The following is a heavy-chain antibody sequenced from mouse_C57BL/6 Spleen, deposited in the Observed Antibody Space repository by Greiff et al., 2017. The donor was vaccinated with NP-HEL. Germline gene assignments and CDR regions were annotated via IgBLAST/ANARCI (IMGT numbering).Heavy chain of an antibody. Sequence: VQLQQSGAELVKPGASVKLSCKASGYTFTSYWMHWVKQRPGQGLEWIGMIHPNSGSTNYNEKFKSKATLTVDKSSSTAYMQLSSLTSEDSAVYYCARGTGSYYFDYWGQGTTLTVSS. CDR1: GYTFTSYW. J-gene: IGHJ2*01. CDR2: IHPNSGST. D-gene: IGHD2-2*01. CDR3: ARGTGSYYFDY. V-gene: IGHV1-64*01.